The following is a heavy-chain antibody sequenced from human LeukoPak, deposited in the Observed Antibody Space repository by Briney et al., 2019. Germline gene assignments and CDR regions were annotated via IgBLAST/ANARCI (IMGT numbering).Heavy chain of an antibody. CDR1: GYTFTSYD. CDR2: MNPNSGNT. D-gene: IGHD2-15*01. V-gene: IGHV1-8*01. J-gene: IGHJ6*03. Sequence: ASVKVSCKASGYTFTSYDINWVRQATGQGLEWMGWMNPNSGNTGYAQKFQGRVTMTRNTSISTAYMELSSLRSEDTAVYYYARSMVAASHYYYYYMDVWGKGTTVTISS. CDR3: ARSMVAASHYYYYYMDV.